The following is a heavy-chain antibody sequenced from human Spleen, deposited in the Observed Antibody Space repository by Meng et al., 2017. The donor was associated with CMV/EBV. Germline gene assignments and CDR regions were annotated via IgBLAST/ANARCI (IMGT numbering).Heavy chain of an antibody. Sequence: HLRLQEAGPGLVKPSETLSLTCTVSGGSISSSSYYWGWIRQPPGKGLEWIGSIYYSGRTYYNPSLKSRVTISVDTSKNQFSLKLSSVTAADTAVYYCARPIAAAGWFDPWGQGTLVTVSS. V-gene: IGHV4-39*01. CDR2: IYYSGRT. J-gene: IGHJ5*02. D-gene: IGHD6-13*01. CDR1: GGSISSSSYY. CDR3: ARPIAAAGWFDP.